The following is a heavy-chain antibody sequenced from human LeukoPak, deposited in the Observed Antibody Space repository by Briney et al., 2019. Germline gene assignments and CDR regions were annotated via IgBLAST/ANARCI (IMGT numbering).Heavy chain of an antibody. J-gene: IGHJ6*02. CDR2: IYHGGST. CDR3: ARVTLRYYYGSWGMDV. Sequence: SWVRQSPGKGLEWIGEIYHGGSTNYNPSLKSRVTISVDKSKNQFSLNLTSVTAADTAVYYCARVTLRYYYGSWGMDVWGQGTTVTVSS. D-gene: IGHD3-10*01. V-gene: IGHV4-4*02.